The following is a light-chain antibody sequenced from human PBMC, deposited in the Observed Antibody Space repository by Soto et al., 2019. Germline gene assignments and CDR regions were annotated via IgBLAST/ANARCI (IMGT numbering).Light chain of an antibody. CDR1: QSVSSN. J-gene: IGKJ2*01. V-gene: IGKV3-15*01. Sequence: EIVMTQSPATLSVSPGERATLPCRASQSVSSNLAWYQQKPGQAPRLLIYGASTRATGIPARFSGSGSGTEFTLTISSLQSEDFAVYYCQPYNKWPPYTFGQGTKLEIK. CDR2: GAS. CDR3: QPYNKWPPYT.